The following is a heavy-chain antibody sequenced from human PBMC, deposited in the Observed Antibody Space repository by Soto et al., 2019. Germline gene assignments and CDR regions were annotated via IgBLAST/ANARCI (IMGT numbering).Heavy chain of an antibody. Sequence: PGESLKISCKASGYIFTSYWIGWVRQISGKGLEWMGITYPEDSQTLYSPSFQGQVTISVDKSISTVYLQWSSLKASDTATYYCERRRYFDTFLDPWGQGTLVSVSS. J-gene: IGHJ5*02. CDR1: GYIFTSYW. D-gene: IGHD3-9*01. CDR3: ERRRYFDTFLDP. CDR2: TYPEDSQT. V-gene: IGHV5-51*01.